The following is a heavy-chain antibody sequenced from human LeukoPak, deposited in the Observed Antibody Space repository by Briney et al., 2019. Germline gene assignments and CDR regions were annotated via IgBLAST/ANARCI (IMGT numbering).Heavy chain of an antibody. Sequence: GGSLRLSCVVSGLTFSNTWMNWVRQAPGKGLEWVGRIKSKTDGGTIDYAAPVKGRFTISRDDSEDTLFLQMNSLKTEDTAVYYCTTVLRRFDESDYWGQGTLVTVSS. CDR1: GLTFSNTW. V-gene: IGHV3-15*01. D-gene: IGHD3-10*01. J-gene: IGHJ4*02. CDR3: TTVLRRFDESDY. CDR2: IKSKTDGGTI.